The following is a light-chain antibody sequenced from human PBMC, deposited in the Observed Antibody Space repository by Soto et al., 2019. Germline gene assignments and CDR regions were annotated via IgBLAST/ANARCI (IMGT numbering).Light chain of an antibody. Sequence: DILLTQSPATLSVSPGERATLSCRASQSVSSSYLAWYQQKPGQAPRLLIYGTSSRATGIPDRFSGSGSGTDFTLTISRLEPEDFAVYYCQQYGTSLFSFGPGTKVD. J-gene: IGKJ3*01. V-gene: IGKV3-20*01. CDR2: GTS. CDR3: QQYGTSLFS. CDR1: QSVSSSY.